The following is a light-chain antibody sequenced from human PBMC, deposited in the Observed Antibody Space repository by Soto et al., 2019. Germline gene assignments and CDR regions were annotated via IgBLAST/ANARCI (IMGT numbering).Light chain of an antibody. Sequence: DIVMTQSPDSLAVSLGERATINCKSSQSVFYSSNNRNSLAWYQQKPGQPPKLLIYWASTRESGVPDRFSGSGSGTDFTLTISSLQAADVAVYFCQQYYSTPFTFGPGTQVDIK. V-gene: IGKV4-1*01. CDR3: QQYYSTPFT. J-gene: IGKJ3*01. CDR1: QSVFYSSNNRNS. CDR2: WAS.